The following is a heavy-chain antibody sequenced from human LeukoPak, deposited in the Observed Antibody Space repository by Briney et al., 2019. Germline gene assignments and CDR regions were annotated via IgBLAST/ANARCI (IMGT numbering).Heavy chain of an antibody. CDR1: GYSFTNYW. V-gene: IGHV5-51*01. J-gene: IGHJ4*02. CDR2: IYPGDSDT. D-gene: IGHD3-22*01. CDR3: ARDYDSSGYHDY. Sequence: LGESLKISCKGSGYSFTNYWIAWVRQMPGKGLEWMGIIYPGDSDTRYSPSFQGQVTISADKSISTAYLQWSSLKASDTAIYYCARDYDSSGYHDYWGQGTLVTVSS.